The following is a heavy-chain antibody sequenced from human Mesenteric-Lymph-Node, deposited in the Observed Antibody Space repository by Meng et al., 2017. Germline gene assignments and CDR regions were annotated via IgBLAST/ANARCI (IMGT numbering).Heavy chain of an antibody. V-gene: IGHV1-46*01. J-gene: IGHJ3*02. CDR1: GYTFTSYY. CDR2: INPSGGST. Sequence: ASVKVSCKASGYTFTSYYMHWVRQAPGQGLEWMGIINPSGGSTSYAQKFQGRVTMTRDTSTSTVYMELSSLRSEDTAVYYCARDWVRGLYSGSYSGGFDIWGQGTMVTVSS. CDR3: ARDWVRGLYSGSYSGGFDI. D-gene: IGHD1-26*01.